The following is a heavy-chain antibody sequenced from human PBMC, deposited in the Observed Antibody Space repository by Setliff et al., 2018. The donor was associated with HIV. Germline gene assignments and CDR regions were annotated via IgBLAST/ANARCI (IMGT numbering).Heavy chain of an antibody. D-gene: IGHD5-18*01. V-gene: IGHV3-11*04. CDR3: ARDQWGYSYGYYYYYYMDV. CDR1: GFTFSDFS. CDR2: ISSSDNTM. Sequence: ASGFTFSDFSMSWIRQAPGKGLEWISYISSSDNTMYYADSVKGRFTISRDNAKNSLFLQLNSLRAEDTAVYYCARDQWGYSYGYYYYYYMDVWGKGTTVTVSS. J-gene: IGHJ6*03.